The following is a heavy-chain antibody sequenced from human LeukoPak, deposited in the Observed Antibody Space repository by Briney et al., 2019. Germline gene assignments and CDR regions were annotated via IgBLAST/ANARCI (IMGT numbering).Heavy chain of an antibody. CDR2: INNDGSST. Sequence: GGSLRLSCAASGFTFNSYRMHWVRQAPGKGLVWVSRINNDGSSTSYADSVKGRFTISRDNAKNTLHLQMDSLRAEDTAVYYCVVAYCGGDCSHWGQVTLVTVSS. CDR1: GFTFNSYR. V-gene: IGHV3-74*01. J-gene: IGHJ4*02. D-gene: IGHD2-21*02. CDR3: VVAYCGGDCSH.